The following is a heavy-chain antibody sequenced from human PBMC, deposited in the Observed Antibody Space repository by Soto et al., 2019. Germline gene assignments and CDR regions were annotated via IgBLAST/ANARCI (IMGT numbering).Heavy chain of an antibody. CDR2: INAGNGNT. V-gene: IGHV1-3*01. Sequence: GASVKVSFKASGYTFTSYAMHWVRQAPGQRLEWMGWINAGNGNTKYSQKFQGRVTITRDTSASTAYMELSSLRSEDTAVYYCAREGYDILTGCLHYWGQGTLVTVSS. J-gene: IGHJ4*02. CDR3: AREGYDILTGCLHY. CDR1: GYTFTSYA. D-gene: IGHD3-9*01.